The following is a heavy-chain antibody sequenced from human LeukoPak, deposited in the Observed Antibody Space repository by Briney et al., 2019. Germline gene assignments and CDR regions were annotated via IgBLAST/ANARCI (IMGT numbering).Heavy chain of an antibody. D-gene: IGHD3-10*01. CDR1: GGTFSSYA. V-gene: IGHV1-69*13. CDR2: IIPIFGTA. Sequence: ASVKVSCKASGGTFSSYAISWVRQAPGQGLEWMGGIIPIFGTANYAQKFQGRVTITADESTSTAYMELSSLRSEDTAVYYCARGDYYGSGSSFGYWGQGTLVIVSS. J-gene: IGHJ4*02. CDR3: ARGDYYGSGSSFGY.